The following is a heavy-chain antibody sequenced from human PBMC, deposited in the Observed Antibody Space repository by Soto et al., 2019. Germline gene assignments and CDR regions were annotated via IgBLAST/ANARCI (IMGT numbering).Heavy chain of an antibody. D-gene: IGHD5-18*01. CDR1: GGTFSSYA. CDR2: IIPIFGTA. Sequence: QGQLVQSGAEVKKPGSSVKVSCKASGGTFSSYAISWVRKSPGQGLAWMGGIIPIFGTANYAQKFQGRVTITADESTSTADMELSSLRSEDTAVYYCARNGFSDMAKYNWFDPWGQGTLVTVSS. CDR3: ARNGFSDMAKYNWFDP. J-gene: IGHJ5*02. V-gene: IGHV1-69*01.